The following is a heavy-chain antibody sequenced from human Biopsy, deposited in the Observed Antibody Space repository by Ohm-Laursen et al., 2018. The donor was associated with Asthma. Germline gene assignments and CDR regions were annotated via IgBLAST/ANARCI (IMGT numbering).Heavy chain of an antibody. CDR1: GFTFGDYW. D-gene: IGHD6-19*01. Sequence: SLRLSCAASGFTFGDYWMSWVRQAPGKGLEWVANIKKDGSEKYYVDSVKGRFTISRDNAKNSLYLHMNSLRAEDTAVYYCARGGSSGWSHYYFDYWGQGTLVTVSS. J-gene: IGHJ4*02. CDR2: IKKDGSEK. CDR3: ARGGSSGWSHYYFDY. V-gene: IGHV3-7*03.